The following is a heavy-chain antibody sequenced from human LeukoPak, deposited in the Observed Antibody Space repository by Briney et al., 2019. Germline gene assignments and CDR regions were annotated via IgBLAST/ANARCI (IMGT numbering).Heavy chain of an antibody. CDR3: AKGYSSSLDY. J-gene: IGHJ4*02. CDR2: ISYDGSNK. D-gene: IGHD6-13*01. Sequence: PGGSLRLSCGASGFTFRTSWMNWVRQAPGKGLEWVAVISYDGSNKYYADSVKGRFTISRGNSKNTLYLQMNSLRAEDTAVYYCAKGYSSSLDYWGQGTLVTVSS. CDR1: GFTFRTSW. V-gene: IGHV3-30*18.